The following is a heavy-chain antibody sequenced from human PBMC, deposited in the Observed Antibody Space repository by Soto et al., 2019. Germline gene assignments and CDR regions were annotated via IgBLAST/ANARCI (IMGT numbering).Heavy chain of an antibody. CDR2: ITFDGSKK. CDR1: GFSFSIYG. J-gene: IGHJ4*02. V-gene: IGHV3-30*18. D-gene: IGHD3-22*01. Sequence: QVQLVESGGGVVQPGRSVRLSCAASGFSFSIYGMHWVRQAPGKGLEWLAVITFDGSKKFYADSVRGRFTISRDSSQSTVYLQMNSLRVEDTALSYCAKDYYDSSSSEYPIGSFDYWGQGTLVTVSS. CDR3: AKDYYDSSSSEYPIGSFDY.